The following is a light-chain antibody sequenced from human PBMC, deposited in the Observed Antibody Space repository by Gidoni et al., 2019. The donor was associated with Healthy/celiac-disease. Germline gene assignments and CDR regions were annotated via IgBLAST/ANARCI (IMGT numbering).Light chain of an antibody. CDR1: QGISSY. V-gene: IGKV1-9*01. CDR2: AAS. Sequence: DIQLTQSPSFLSASVGDRVTITCRASQGISSYLAWYQQKPGKAPKLLIYAASTLQSGVPSRFSGRGSGTEFTFTISSLQPEDFATYYCQPLNSYPLTFGGGTKVEIK. J-gene: IGKJ4*01. CDR3: QPLNSYPLT.